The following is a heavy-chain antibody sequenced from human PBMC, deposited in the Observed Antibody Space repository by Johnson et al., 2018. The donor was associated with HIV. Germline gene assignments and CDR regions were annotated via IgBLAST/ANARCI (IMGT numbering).Heavy chain of an antibody. CDR2: ISGSGGSS. D-gene: IGHD4-11*01. V-gene: IGHV3-NL1*01. Sequence: QVQLVESGGGVVQPGRSLRLSCAASEFTFSSYAMHWVRQAPGKGLEWVSAISGSGGSSYYVDSVKGRFTISRDNAKNSLYLQMNGLRAEDTAVYYCARNEYSNYGGRDAFDIWGQGTMVTVPS. J-gene: IGHJ3*02. CDR3: ARNEYSNYGGRDAFDI. CDR1: EFTFSSYA.